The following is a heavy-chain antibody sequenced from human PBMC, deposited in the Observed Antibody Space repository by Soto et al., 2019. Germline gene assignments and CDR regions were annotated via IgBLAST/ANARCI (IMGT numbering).Heavy chain of an antibody. CDR3: ATDFGDSAGGELSLIY. V-gene: IGHV1-24*01. CDR1: GYTLTELS. CDR2: FDPEDGET. D-gene: IGHD3-16*02. Sequence: VASVKVSCKVSGYTLTELSMHWVRQAPGKGLEWMGGFDPEDGETIYAQKFQGRVTMTEDTSTDTAYMELSSLRSEDTAVYYCATDFGDSAGGELSLIYWGQGTLVTVSS. J-gene: IGHJ4*02.